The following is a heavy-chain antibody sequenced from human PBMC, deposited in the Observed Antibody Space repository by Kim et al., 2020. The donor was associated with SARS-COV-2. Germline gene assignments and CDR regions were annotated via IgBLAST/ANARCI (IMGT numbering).Heavy chain of an antibody. CDR2: INHSGST. CDR3: ARGLMVRGVNSPPYYYYYG. J-gene: IGHJ6*01. D-gene: IGHD3-10*01. V-gene: IGHV4-34*01. Sequence: SETLSLTCAVYGGSFCGYYWSWIRQPPGKGLEWIGEINHSGSTNYNPSLKSRVTISVDTSKNQFSLKLSSVTAADTAVYYCARGLMVRGVNSPPYYYYYG. CDR1: GGSFCGYY.